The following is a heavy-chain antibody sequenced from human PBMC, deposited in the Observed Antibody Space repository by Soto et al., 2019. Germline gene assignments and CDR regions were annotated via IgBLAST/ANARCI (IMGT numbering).Heavy chain of an antibody. CDR1: GYTFTSYS. J-gene: IGHJ4*02. V-gene: IGHV1-18*04. CDR3: ARADSYYDSSGYYYAH. Sequence: VASVKVSCKASGYTFTSYSITWVRQAPGQGLEWMGWISVYNGNTNYAHKLQGRVTMTTDTSASTAFMELKSLRSDDTAVYYCARADSYYDSSGYYYAHWGQGTLVTV. CDR2: ISVYNGNT. D-gene: IGHD3-22*01.